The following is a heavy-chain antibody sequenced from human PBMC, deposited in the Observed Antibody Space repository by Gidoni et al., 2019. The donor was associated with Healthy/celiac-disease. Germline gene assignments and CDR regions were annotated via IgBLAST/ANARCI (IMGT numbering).Heavy chain of an antibody. J-gene: IGHJ4*02. V-gene: IGHV3-15*01. CDR1: GFTFSNAW. Sequence: EVQLVESGGRLVKPGGSLRLSCAASGFTFSNAWMSWVRQAPGTGLEWVGRIKSKTDGGTTDYAAPVKGRFSISRDDSKNTLYLQMNSLKTEDTAVYYSTTGREVPAGHYFDYWGQGTLVTVSS. CDR3: TTGREVPAGHYFDY. D-gene: IGHD2-2*01. CDR2: IKSKTDGGTT.